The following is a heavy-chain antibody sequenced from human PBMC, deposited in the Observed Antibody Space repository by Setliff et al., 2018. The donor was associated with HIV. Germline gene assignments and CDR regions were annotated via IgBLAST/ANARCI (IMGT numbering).Heavy chain of an antibody. V-gene: IGHV4-61*09. J-gene: IGHJ4*02. D-gene: IGHD3-3*01. Sequence: PSETLSLTCTVSGGSISSDTFYWSWIRQPAGKGLEWIGHIYTSGSTNYNPSLKSRVIISIDTSKNQFSLKLFSVTAADTAVYYCASRRGGGFLAWPDPYFDYWGQGTLVTVSS. CDR1: GGSISSDTFY. CDR2: IYTSGST. CDR3: ASRRGGGFLAWPDPYFDY.